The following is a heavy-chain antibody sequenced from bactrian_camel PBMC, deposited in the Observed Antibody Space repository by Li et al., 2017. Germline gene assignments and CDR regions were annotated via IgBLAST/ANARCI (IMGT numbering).Heavy chain of an antibody. D-gene: IGHD1*01. J-gene: IGHJ4*01. CDR1: GYTFNTY. CDR3: AAGLYRVLNTTTLTESQYNR. Sequence: HVQLVESGGGSVQAGGSLRLSCAASGYTFNTYSWFRQAPGKERASVAAIGSDGSLSYADSVMGRFTISKDNAKNTLYLQLNSLTPEDTAMYYCAAGLYRVLNTTTLTESQYNRWGQGTQVTVS. V-gene: IGHV3S55*01. CDR2: IGSDGSL.